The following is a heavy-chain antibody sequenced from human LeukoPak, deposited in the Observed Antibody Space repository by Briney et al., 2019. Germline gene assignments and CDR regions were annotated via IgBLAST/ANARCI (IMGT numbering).Heavy chain of an antibody. CDR3: ARSRPAPKEFDH. D-gene: IGHD2-2*01. V-gene: IGHV4-4*09. J-gene: IGHJ4*02. CDR2: IYTRGTA. Sequence: SETLSLTCTVSDDSISDDYWSWIRQPPGKGLEWIGYIYTRGTANYNPSLKSRVTMSADTSKNQFSLKLDSVTAADTAVYYCARSRPAPKEFDHWGQGTLVTVSS. CDR1: DDSISDDY.